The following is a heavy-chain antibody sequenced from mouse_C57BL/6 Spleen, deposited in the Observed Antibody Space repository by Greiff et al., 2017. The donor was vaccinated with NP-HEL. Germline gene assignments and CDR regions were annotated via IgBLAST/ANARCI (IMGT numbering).Heavy chain of an antibody. D-gene: IGHD3-2*02. CDR1: GYTFTSYW. J-gene: IGHJ1*03. CDR3: ARRGRQGYFDV. V-gene: IGHV1-64*01. CDR2: IHPNSGST. Sequence: VQLQQPGAELVKPGASVKLSCKASGYTFTSYWMHWVKQRPGQGLEWIGMIHPNSGSTNYNEKFKSKATLTVDKSSSTAYMQLSSLTAEDSAVYYCARRGRQGYFDVWGTGTTVTVSS.